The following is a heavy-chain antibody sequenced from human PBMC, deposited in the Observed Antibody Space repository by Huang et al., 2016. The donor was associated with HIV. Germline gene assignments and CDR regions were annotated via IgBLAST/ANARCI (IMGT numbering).Heavy chain of an antibody. V-gene: IGHV4-39*01. D-gene: IGHD3-10*01. Sequence: QLQLQELGPGLVKPSETLSLTCTVSGGSISSSSYYWGWIRQPPGKGLGWIGSISYSGSSNNTPALKSRVTISVDTSKIQFSLKLSSVTAADTAVYYCARRVWFGELYWFDPWGQGTLVTVSS. CDR2: ISYSGSS. CDR1: GGSISSSSYY. CDR3: ARRVWFGELYWFDP. J-gene: IGHJ5*02.